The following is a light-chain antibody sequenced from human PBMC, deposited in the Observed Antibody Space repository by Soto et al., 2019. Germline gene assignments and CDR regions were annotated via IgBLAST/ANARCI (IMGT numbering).Light chain of an antibody. CDR2: EVS. Sequence: QSVLTQPASVSGSPGQSITISCAGTNSDIGRYNYVSWYQQHPGEAPKLLIYEVSNRPSGISHRFSGSKSGNTASLTISGLQVEEEGDYYCSSYTNTAALAVFGEGTKLTVL. J-gene: IGLJ3*02. CDR3: SSYTNTAALAV. V-gene: IGLV2-14*01. CDR1: NSDIGRYNY.